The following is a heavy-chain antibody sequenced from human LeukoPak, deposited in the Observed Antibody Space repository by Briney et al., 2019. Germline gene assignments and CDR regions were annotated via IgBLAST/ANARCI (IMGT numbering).Heavy chain of an antibody. CDR2: IRHDGSNK. CDR1: GFTFSSYG. Sequence: GGSLRLSCAASGFTFSSYGMHWVRQAPGKGLEWVAFIRHDGSNKYYADSVKGRFTISRDNSKNTLYLQMNSLRAEDTAVYYCAKVHSSGYSLGYWGQGTLVTVSS. J-gene: IGHJ4*02. D-gene: IGHD3-22*01. V-gene: IGHV3-30*02. CDR3: AKVHSSGYSLGY.